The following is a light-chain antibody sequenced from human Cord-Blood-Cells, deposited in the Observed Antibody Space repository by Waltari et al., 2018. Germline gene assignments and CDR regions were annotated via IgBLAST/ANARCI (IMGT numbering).Light chain of an antibody. V-gene: IGLV2-11*01. Sequence: QSALTQPRSVSGSPGQSVPISCPGTSSDVGGYNYVSWYQQHPGKAPKLMIYDVSKRPSGLPDRFSGSKSGNTASLTISGHQAEDEADYYCCSYAGSYTLVFGGGTKLTVL. CDR1: SSDVGGYNY. CDR3: CSYAGSYTLV. CDR2: DVS. J-gene: IGLJ2*01.